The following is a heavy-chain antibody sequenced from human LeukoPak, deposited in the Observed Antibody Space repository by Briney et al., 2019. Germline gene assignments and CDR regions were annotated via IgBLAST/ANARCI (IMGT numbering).Heavy chain of an antibody. V-gene: IGHV1-3*01. D-gene: IGHD4-17*01. Sequence: GASVKVSCKASQYTFTDYAVHWVRQAPGQRLEWMGWIDAGNGKTKYSQSFQGRVTIIRDTSATTAYMELSSLRSEDTAVYYCARGNDYGINYYYYYGMDVWGQGTTVTVSS. CDR1: QYTFTDYA. CDR2: IDAGNGKT. CDR3: ARGNDYGINYYYYYGMDV. J-gene: IGHJ6*02.